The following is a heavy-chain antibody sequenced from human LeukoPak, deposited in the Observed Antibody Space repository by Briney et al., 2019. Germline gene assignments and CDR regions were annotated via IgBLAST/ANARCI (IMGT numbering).Heavy chain of an antibody. J-gene: IGHJ5*02. V-gene: IGHV1-46*01. CDR2: INPSGGST. D-gene: IGHD4-17*01. CDR3: ARDDNGDNWFDP. CDR1: GYTFTNFY. Sequence: ASVRVSCKASGYTFTNFYMHWVRQAPGQGLEWMGVINPSGGSTSYAQKFQGRVTMTRDTSTSTVYMELSSLRSEDTAVYYCARDDNGDNWFDPRGQGTLVTVSS.